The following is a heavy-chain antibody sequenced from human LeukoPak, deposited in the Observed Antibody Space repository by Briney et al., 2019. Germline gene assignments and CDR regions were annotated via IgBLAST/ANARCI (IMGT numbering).Heavy chain of an antibody. CDR3: ARDNPPYSSSWYY. D-gene: IGHD6-13*01. CDR1: GFTFSSYW. J-gene: IGHJ4*02. V-gene: IGHV3-7*01. CDR2: IKQDGSEK. Sequence: GGSLRLSCAASGFTFSSYWMSWVRQAPGKGLEWVANIKQDGSEKYYVDSVKGRFTISRDNAKNSLYLQMNSLRAEDTAVYYCARDNPPYSSSWYYWGQGTLVTVSS.